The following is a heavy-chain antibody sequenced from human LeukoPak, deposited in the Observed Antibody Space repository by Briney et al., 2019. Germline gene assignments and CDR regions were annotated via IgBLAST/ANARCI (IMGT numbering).Heavy chain of an antibody. D-gene: IGHD6-13*01. CDR1: GGSFSGYY. CDR2: INHSGST. Sequence: SETLSLTCAVYGGSFSGYYWSWIRQPPGKGLEWIGEINHSGSTNYNPSLKSRVTISVDTSKNQFSLKLSSVTAADTAVYYCARAWQQLRVDYFDYWGQGTLVTVSS. V-gene: IGHV4-34*01. CDR3: ARAWQQLRVDYFDY. J-gene: IGHJ4*02.